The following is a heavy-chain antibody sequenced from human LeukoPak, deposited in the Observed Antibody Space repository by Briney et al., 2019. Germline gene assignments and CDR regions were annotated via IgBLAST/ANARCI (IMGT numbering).Heavy chain of an antibody. J-gene: IGHJ4*02. V-gene: IGHV3-48*01. D-gene: IGHD5-12*01. CDR1: GFTFSSYS. Sequence: GGSLRLSCAASGFTFSSYSMNWFRQAPGKGLEWVSYISSSSSTIYYADSVKGRFTISRDNAKNSLYLQMNSLRAEDTAVYYCARVMVATIRGGVDYWGQGTLVTVSS. CDR2: ISSSSSTI. CDR3: ARVMVATIRGGVDY.